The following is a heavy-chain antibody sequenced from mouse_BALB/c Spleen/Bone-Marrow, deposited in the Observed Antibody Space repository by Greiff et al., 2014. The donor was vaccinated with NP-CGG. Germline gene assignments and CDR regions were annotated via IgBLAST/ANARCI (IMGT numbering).Heavy chain of an antibody. Sequence: QVQLQQPGAELVRPGSSVKISCKASGYAFSSYWMNWVKQRPGQGLEWIGQIYPGDGDTNYNGKFKGKATLTADNSSSTAYMQLSSLTSEDSAVYFCARVRNWADYWGQGTTLTVSS. J-gene: IGHJ2*01. CDR2: IYPGDGDT. D-gene: IGHD4-1*01. CDR1: GYAFSSYW. CDR3: ARVRNWADY. V-gene: IGHV1-80*01.